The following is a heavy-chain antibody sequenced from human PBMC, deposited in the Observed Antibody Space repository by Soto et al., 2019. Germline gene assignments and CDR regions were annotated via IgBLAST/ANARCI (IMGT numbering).Heavy chain of an antibody. D-gene: IGHD3-22*01. J-gene: IGHJ4*02. Sequence: GGSLRLSCIASGFTFSTHWMTWVRQAPGKALEWVANIKQDGSEEYYVDSVKGRFTISRDNAKNSLFLQMNSLRAEDTAVYYCASRPSDRIYYGVFDYWGQGTLVTVSA. V-gene: IGHV3-7*03. CDR3: ASRPSDRIYYGVFDY. CDR2: IKQDGSEE. CDR1: GFTFSTHW.